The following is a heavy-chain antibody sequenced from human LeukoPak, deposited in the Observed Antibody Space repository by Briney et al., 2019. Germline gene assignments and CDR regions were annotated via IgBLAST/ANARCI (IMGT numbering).Heavy chain of an antibody. CDR1: GLTFSSYS. D-gene: IGHD3-10*01. V-gene: IGHV3-21*01. CDR3: ARESRDYYASGSYYKRHWYFDL. J-gene: IGHJ2*01. Sequence: GGSLRLSCAASGLTFSSYSMNWVRQAPGKGLEWVSSISSRSSYIYYADSVKGRFTVSRDNSKNTLYLQMNSLRAEDTAVYYCARESRDYYASGSYYKRHWYFDLWGRGTQVTVSS. CDR2: ISSRSSYI.